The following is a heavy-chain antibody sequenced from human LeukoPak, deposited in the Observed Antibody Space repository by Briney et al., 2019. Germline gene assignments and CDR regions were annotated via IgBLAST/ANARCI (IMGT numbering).Heavy chain of an antibody. CDR3: ARDYCSGGSCHDAFDI. J-gene: IGHJ3*02. CDR1: GGSISSYY. Sequence: LSLTCTVSGGSISSYYMSWIRQAPGKGLEWVSYISSSGSTIYYADSVKGRFTISRDNAKNSLYLQMNSLRAEDTAVYYCARDYCSGGSCHDAFDIWGQGTMVTVSS. D-gene: IGHD2-15*01. CDR2: ISSSGSTI. V-gene: IGHV3-11*01.